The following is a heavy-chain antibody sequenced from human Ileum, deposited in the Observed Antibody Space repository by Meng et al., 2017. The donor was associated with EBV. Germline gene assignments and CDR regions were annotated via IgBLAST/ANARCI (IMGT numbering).Heavy chain of an antibody. J-gene: IGHJ1*01. V-gene: IGHV4-4*02. Sequence: VVLQECGPVLVKPVGSLSVTFAGAGASVGGCDWWSWGGKPPGKGLEWIGEVYHDGATNYHPSLKSRVTISVDTSKNQFSLKLSSVTAADTAVYYCARQGTIKYFQHWGQGTLVTVSS. CDR2: VYHDGAT. CDR3: ARQGTIKYFQH. CDR1: GASVGGCDW. D-gene: IGHD2-8*01.